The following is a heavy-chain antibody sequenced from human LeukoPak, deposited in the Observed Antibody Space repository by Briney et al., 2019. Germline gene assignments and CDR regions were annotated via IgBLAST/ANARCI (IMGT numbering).Heavy chain of an antibody. CDR1: GGSFSGYY. V-gene: IGHV4-59*01. CDR3: VRDRELTY. D-gene: IGHD3-10*01. CDR2: IYNSGSST. J-gene: IGHJ4*02. Sequence: SETLSLTCAVYGGSFSGYYWNWIRQPPGKGLEWIGYIYNSGSSTIYNPSLKSRVTISVDTSKNQFSLRLSSVTAADTAVYFCVRDRELTYWGQGTLVTVSS.